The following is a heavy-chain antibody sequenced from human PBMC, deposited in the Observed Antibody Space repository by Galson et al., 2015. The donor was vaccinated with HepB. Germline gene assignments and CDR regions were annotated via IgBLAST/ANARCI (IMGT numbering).Heavy chain of an antibody. CDR3: VREKDGDYADY. Sequence: SLRLSCAASGFRFSAHAMHWVRQAPGKGLEWVAIILSDGGSQYYADSVEGRFTISRDNSKNTLDLQMDSLKPEDTGMYYCVREKDGDYADYWGQGTLVTVSS. J-gene: IGHJ4*02. CDR2: ILSDGGSQ. D-gene: IGHD4-17*01. CDR1: GFRFSAHA. V-gene: IGHV3-30*04.